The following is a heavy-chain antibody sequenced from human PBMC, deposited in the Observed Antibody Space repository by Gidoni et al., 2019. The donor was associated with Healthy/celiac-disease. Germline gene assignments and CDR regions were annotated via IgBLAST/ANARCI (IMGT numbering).Heavy chain of an antibody. Sequence: QVQLQESGPGLVQPSQTLSLPCTVSGGSISSGSYYWSWIRQHPGKGLEWIGYIYYSGSTYYNPSLKSLVTISVDTSKNQFSLKLSSVTAADTAVYYCARYSYGRLDYWGQGTLVTVSS. J-gene: IGHJ4*02. CDR1: GGSISSGSYY. CDR2: IYYSGST. V-gene: IGHV4-31*01. D-gene: IGHD5-18*01. CDR3: ARYSYGRLDY.